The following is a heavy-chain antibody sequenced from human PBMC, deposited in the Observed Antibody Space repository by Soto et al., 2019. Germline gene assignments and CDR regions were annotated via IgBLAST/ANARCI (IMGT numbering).Heavy chain of an antibody. D-gene: IGHD1-1*01. CDR1: GFSFSSYI. CDR3: PRLTWNFDD. Sequence: PGGSLTLSCAASGFSFSSYIMSWVRQAPGQGLEWFSAISGSGVRTYYADSVKGRFTISRDNSKNTLYLQINSLRAEDMAKTFWPRLTWNFDDRGQGTLGTVPS. CDR2: ISGSGVRT. J-gene: IGHJ4*01. V-gene: IGHV3-23*01.